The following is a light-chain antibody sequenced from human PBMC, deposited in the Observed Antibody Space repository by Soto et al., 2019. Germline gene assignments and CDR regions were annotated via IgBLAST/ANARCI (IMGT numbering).Light chain of an antibody. Sequence: DNVLTQSPAALAFSPGERAAHCCRASQSVSRYLSWYQQKPGQARRLLIYPASNNATGIPARFSGSGYGPDFTPTVSTLETEDFTLYYCQQRSNWTPEVTFSQGTRPEIK. CDR2: PAS. J-gene: IGKJ5*01. V-gene: IGKV3-11*01. CDR1: QSVSRY. CDR3: QQRSNWTPEVT.